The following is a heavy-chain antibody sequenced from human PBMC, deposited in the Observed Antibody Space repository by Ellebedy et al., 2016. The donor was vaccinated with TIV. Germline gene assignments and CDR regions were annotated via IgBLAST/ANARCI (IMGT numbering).Heavy chain of an antibody. J-gene: IGHJ4*02. Sequence: GESLKISCAASGFTFRSYPMSWVRQAPGKGLQWVSTISGSGDSTYYTDSVKGRFTISTDNSKNTLYLQMNSLRAEDTAVYYCARRTPNWGFFDYWGQGTLLTVFS. CDR2: ISGSGDST. D-gene: IGHD7-27*01. CDR1: GFTFRSYP. V-gene: IGHV3-23*01. CDR3: ARRTPNWGFFDY.